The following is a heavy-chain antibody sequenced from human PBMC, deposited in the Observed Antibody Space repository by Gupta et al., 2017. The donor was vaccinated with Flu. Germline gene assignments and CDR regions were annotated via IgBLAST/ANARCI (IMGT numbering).Heavy chain of an antibody. D-gene: IGHD1-1*01. CDR2: IYYSGST. Sequence: QVQLQESGPGLVKPSQTLSLTCTVSGGSISSGGYYWSWIRQHPGKGLEWIGYIYYSGSTYYNTSRKSRVTISVDTSKKQFARKLSSVTAAATAVYDCARDQGPGTTAYYYYGMDVGGQGTTVTVSS. CDR1: GGSISSGGYY. J-gene: IGHJ6*02. CDR3: ARDQGPGTTAYYYYGMDV. V-gene: IGHV4-31*03.